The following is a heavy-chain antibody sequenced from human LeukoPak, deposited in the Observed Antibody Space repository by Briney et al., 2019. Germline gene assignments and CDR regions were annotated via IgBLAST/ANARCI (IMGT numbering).Heavy chain of an antibody. CDR2: IIPIFGTA. CDR1: GGTFSSYA. CDR3: ARQVYYDSSGQTSYYYYYMDV. V-gene: IGHV1-69*06. Sequence: SVKVSCKASGGTFSSYAISWVRQAPGQGLEWMGGIIPIFGTANYAQKFQGRVTITADKSTSTAYMELSSLRSEDTAVYYCARQVYYDSSGQTSYYYYYMDVWGNGTTVTVSS. D-gene: IGHD3-22*01. J-gene: IGHJ6*03.